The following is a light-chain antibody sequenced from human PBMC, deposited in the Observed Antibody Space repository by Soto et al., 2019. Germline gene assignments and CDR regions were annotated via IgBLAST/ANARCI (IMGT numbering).Light chain of an antibody. J-gene: IGLJ1*01. CDR2: EGS. CDR3: SSYTTSSALQV. V-gene: IGLV2-14*02. CDR1: SSDVGSYNL. Sequence: QSVLTQPASVSGSPGQSITISCTGTSSDVGSYNLVSWYQQHPGKAPKLMIYEGSKRPSGVSNRFSGSKSGNTASLTISGLQADDEADYYCSSYTTSSALQVFGTGTKVTVL.